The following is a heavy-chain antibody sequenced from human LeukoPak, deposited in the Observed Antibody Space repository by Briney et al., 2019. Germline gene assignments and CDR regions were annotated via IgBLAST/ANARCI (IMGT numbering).Heavy chain of an antibody. CDR2: INADTGNT. CDR3: ARGIDGYGAYVFDI. Sequence: ASVKVSCKASGFTFISYGFSWVRQAPGQGLEWMGWINADTGNTKYAEKFQGRVTMTKDTFTATSYLELESLRSDDTAIYYCARGIDGYGAYVFDIWGQGTKVSVSS. J-gene: IGHJ3*02. V-gene: IGHV1-18*01. CDR1: GFTFISYG. D-gene: IGHD5-24*01.